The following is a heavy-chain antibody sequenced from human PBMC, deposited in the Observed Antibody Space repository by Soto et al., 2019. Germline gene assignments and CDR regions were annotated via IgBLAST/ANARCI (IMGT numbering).Heavy chain of an antibody. D-gene: IGHD6-13*01. CDR3: ARLIAAAGTSYYGMDV. CDR2: IDWDDDK. V-gene: IGHV2-70*01. CDR1: GFSLSTSGMC. Sequence: SGPTLVNPTQTLTLTCTFSGFSLSTSGMCVSWIRQPPGKALEWLALIDWDDDKYYSTSLKTRLTISKDTSKNQVVLTMTNMDPVDTATYYCARLIAAAGTSYYGMDVWGQGTTVTVSS. J-gene: IGHJ6*02.